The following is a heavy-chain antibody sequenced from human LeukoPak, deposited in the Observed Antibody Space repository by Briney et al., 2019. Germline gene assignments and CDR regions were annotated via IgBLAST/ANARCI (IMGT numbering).Heavy chain of an antibody. J-gene: IGHJ4*02. CDR2: ISSSSSYI. Sequence: PGGSLRLSCAASGFTFSSYSMNWVRQAPGKGLEWVSSISSSSSYIYYADSVKGRFTLSRDNAKNSLYLQMNSLRAEDTAVYYCARLGRRNCSSTSCYTNYYFDYWGQGTLVTVSS. D-gene: IGHD2-2*02. V-gene: IGHV3-21*01. CDR1: GFTFSSYS. CDR3: ARLGRRNCSSTSCYTNYYFDY.